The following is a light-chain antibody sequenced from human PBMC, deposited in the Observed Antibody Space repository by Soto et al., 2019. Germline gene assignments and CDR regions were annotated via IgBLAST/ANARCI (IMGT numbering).Light chain of an antibody. J-gene: IGKJ1*01. CDR1: QTVSSW. CDR2: KAS. CDR3: QHYNSYSEA. Sequence: DIQMTQSPSTLSGSVGDRVTLTCRASQTVSSWLAWYQQKPGKAPKLLIYKASTLKSGVPSRFSGSGSGTEFILTISRLQDDYAATYYWQHYNSYSEAFGQGTKLEIK. V-gene: IGKV1-5*03.